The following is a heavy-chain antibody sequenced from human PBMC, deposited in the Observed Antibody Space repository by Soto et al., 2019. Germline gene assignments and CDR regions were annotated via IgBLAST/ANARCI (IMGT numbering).Heavy chain of an antibody. J-gene: IGHJ4*02. CDR2: IYASGTT. Sequence: GGSLRLSCAASGFTVTNNYMSWVRQAPGRGLEWVSVIYASGTTYYADSVKGRFTISRDYSKNTLYLQMNSLRAEDTAVYYCARGITGTTFDYWGQGALVTVSS. CDR3: ARGITGTTFDY. CDR1: GFTVTNNY. D-gene: IGHD1-20*01. V-gene: IGHV3-53*01.